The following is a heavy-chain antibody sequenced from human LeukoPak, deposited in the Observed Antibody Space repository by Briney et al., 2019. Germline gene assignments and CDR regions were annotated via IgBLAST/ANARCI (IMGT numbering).Heavy chain of an antibody. CDR2: IIPILGRA. CDR1: GGTFTSYA. J-gene: IGHJ6*04. Sequence: SVKVSCKASGGTFTSYAINWVRQAPGQGLEWMGRIIPILGRANYAQKFQGRVTITSDKSTSTAYTELSSLISAATAVDYCAGSTVTSVHYGMDVWGEGTTVSVPS. D-gene: IGHD4-11*01. CDR3: AGSTVTSVHYGMDV. V-gene: IGHV1-69*04.